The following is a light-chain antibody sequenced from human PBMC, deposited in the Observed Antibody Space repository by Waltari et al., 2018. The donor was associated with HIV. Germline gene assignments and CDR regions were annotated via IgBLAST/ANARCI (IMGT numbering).Light chain of an antibody. CDR1: SGHNNYV. J-gene: IGLJ3*02. CDR2: LNSDGRH. Sequence: QVVLTQPPSASAFLGASVRLTCTLSSGHNNYVIAWHQQQPEKGPRFLMKLNSDGRHSKGDGVPDRFSGSSSGAERYLIISSLQSEDAADYFCQTWRTGLQVFGGGTRLTVL. V-gene: IGLV4-69*02. CDR3: QTWRTGLQV.